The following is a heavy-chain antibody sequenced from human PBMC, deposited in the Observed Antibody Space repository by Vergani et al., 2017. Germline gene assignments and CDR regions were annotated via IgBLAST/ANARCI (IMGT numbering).Heavy chain of an antibody. J-gene: IGHJ4*02. CDR2: IYDSGDT. V-gene: IGHV4-59*01. Sequence: QVQLQESGPGLVKPSETLSLTCSVSGDSMNTYYWTWIRQPPGKGLEWIGYIYDSGDTKYNPSLKSRVTMSLDTSKNQFSLNLYSVTAADTAVYYCARGALWWLRQIYSWGQGTLVTVSS. CDR1: GDSMNTYY. D-gene: IGHD2-21*01. CDR3: ARGALWWLRQIYS.